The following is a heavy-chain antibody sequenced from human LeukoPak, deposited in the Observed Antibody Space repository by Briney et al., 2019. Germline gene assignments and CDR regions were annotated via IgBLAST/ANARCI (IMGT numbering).Heavy chain of an antibody. Sequence: SETLSLTCAVSGYSISSGYYWGWIRQPPGKGLEWIGSIYHSGSTYYNPSLKSRVTISVDTSKNQFSLKLSSVTAADTAVYYCAKIPLGSHWVDFDYWGQGTLVTVSS. CDR2: IYHSGST. D-gene: IGHD3-10*01. J-gene: IGHJ4*02. CDR1: GYSISSGYY. V-gene: IGHV4-38-2*01. CDR3: AKIPLGSHWVDFDY.